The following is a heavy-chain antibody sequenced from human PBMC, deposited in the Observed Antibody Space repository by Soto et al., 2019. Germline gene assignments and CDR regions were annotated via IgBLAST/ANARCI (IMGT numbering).Heavy chain of an antibody. CDR1: GFIFSNYG. D-gene: IGHD2-8*02. CDR2: ISYDGSVK. V-gene: IGHV3-30*18. J-gene: IGHJ4*02. CDR3: AKDGTGGPPYYFDY. Sequence: QVQLVESGGGVVQPGRSLRLSCAASGFIFSNYGMHWVRQAPGKGLEWVTIISYDGSVKYYADSVKGRFTISRDNSKNTLYLQINSLRAEDTAVYYCAKDGTGGPPYYFDYWGQGTLVTVSS.